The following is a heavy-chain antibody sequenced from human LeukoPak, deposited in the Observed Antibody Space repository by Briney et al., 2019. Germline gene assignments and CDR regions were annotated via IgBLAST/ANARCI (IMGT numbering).Heavy chain of an antibody. V-gene: IGHV1-18*01. CDR1: GYTFSSYG. Sequence: ASVKVSCKASGYTFSSYGISWVRQAPGQGLEWMGWITSYNGNTKYAQQLQGRVTMTTVTSTGTAYMELRSLRSDDTAVYYCARAGAAAGTPFDYWGQGTLVTVSS. CDR3: ARAGAAAGTPFDY. J-gene: IGHJ4*02. CDR2: ITSYNGNT. D-gene: IGHD6-13*01.